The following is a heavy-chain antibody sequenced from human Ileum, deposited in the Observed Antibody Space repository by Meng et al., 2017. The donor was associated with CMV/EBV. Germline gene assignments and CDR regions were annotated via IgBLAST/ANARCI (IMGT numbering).Heavy chain of an antibody. CDR3: ARDPGPTVGTGRANCFDI. CDR2: VNYVGST. Sequence: SETLSLTCTVSGASMNSYWWAWIRQPPGKGPEWIGYVNYVGSTSYNPSLNSRVTMSIDTTNNPFSLRLTSVTTSDTAVYYCARDPGPTVGTGRANCFDIWGPGTRVT. CDR1: GASMNSYW. D-gene: IGHD3/OR15-3a*01. V-gene: IGHV4-59*01. J-gene: IGHJ3*02.